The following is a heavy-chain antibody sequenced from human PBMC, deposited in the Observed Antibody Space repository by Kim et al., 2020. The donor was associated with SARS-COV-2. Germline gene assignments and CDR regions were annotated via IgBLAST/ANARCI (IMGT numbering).Heavy chain of an antibody. J-gene: IGHJ4*02. CDR1: GFTFSSYG. V-gene: IGHV3-30*18. CDR3: AKEYSGSYYSLDY. D-gene: IGHD1-26*01. Sequence: GGSLRLSCAASGFTFSSYGMHWVRQAPGKGLEWVAVISYDGSNKYYADSVKGRFTISRDNSKNTLYLQMNSLRAEDTAVYYCAKEYSGSYYSLDYWGQGTLVPVSS. CDR2: ISYDGSNK.